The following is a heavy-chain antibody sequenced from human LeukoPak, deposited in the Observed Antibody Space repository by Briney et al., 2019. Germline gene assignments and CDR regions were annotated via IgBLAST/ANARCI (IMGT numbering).Heavy chain of an antibody. V-gene: IGHV1-2*02. CDR3: ARRIVGARRAFDI. D-gene: IGHD1-26*01. CDR2: INPNSGGT. Sequence: ASVKVSCKGSGYTFSDYYMHWVRQAPGQGLEWMAWINPNSGGTNYAQKFQGRVTMTRDTSISTAYMELSRLRSDDTAVYYCARRIVGARRAFDIWGQGTMVTVSS. J-gene: IGHJ3*02. CDR1: GYTFSDYY.